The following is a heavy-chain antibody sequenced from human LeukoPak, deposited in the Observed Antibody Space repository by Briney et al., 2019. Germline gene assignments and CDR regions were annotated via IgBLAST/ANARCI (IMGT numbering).Heavy chain of an antibody. J-gene: IGHJ5*02. V-gene: IGHV4-59*01. CDR3: ARENSYGIRGWWFDP. D-gene: IGHD5-18*01. Sequence: SRVTISVDTSKNQFSLKLSSVTAADTAVYYCARENSYGIRGWWFDPWGQGTLVTVSS.